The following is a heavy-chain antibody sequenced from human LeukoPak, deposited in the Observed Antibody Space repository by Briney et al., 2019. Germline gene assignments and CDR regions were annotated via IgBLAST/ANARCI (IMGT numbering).Heavy chain of an antibody. J-gene: IGHJ5*02. V-gene: IGHV1-2*06. CDR2: INPNSGGT. CDR1: GYTFTDYY. D-gene: IGHD6-19*01. Sequence: ASVKVSCKASGYTFTDYYMHWVRQALGQGLEWRGRINPNSGGTKYAKRFQGRVTMTRDTSISTAYMELTRLGSNDTAVYYCARGSSAAGTAPPLGFDPWGQGTLVTVSS. CDR3: ARGSSAAGTAPPLGFDP.